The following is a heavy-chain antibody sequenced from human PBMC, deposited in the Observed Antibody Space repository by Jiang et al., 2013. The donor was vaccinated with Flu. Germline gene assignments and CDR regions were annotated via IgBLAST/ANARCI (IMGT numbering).Heavy chain of an antibody. CDR2: IIPIFGRI. CDR3: ARARAVTGTAGVYYGMDV. CDR1: GGTFSSYA. Sequence: GAEVKKPGSSMKVSCKASGGTFSSYAISWVRQAPGQGLEWMGGIIPIFGRINYAQKFQGRVTITADESTRTANMELSSLRSEDTAVYFCARARAVTGTAGVYYGMDVWGQGTTVTASS. J-gene: IGHJ6*02. D-gene: IGHD6-19*01. V-gene: IGHV1-69*01.